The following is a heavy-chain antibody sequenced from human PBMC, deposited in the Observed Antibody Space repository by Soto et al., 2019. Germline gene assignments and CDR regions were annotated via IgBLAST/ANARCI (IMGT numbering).Heavy chain of an antibody. D-gene: IGHD2-21*01. J-gene: IGHJ6*02. V-gene: IGHV3-7*04. CDR2: TSQNVGEK. CDR1: GFTLSDSC. Sequence: GGSLRLSCADSGFTLSDSCITLLRQAPGKGLEWVADTSQNVGEKYYVDSVKGRFTISRDKARPSLYLQMNSLRVEDTAIYYCARVDCRPSNCYNLYCCRDVWGQGTTVTVSS. CDR3: ARVDCRPSNCYNLYCCRDV.